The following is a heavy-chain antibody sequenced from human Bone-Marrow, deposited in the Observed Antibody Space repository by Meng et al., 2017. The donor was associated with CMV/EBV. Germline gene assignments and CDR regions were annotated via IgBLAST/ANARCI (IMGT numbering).Heavy chain of an antibody. CDR2: INPNSGGT. CDR1: GYTFTGYY. D-gene: IGHD3-3*01. V-gene: IGHV1-2*02. Sequence: ASVKVSCKASGYTFTGYYMHWVRQAPGQGLEWMGWINPNSGGTNYAQKFQGRVTMTRDTSISIAYMELSRLRSDDTAVYYCARGTQITIFGVVTRYGMDVWGQGTTVTVSS. J-gene: IGHJ6*02. CDR3: ARGTQITIFGVVTRYGMDV.